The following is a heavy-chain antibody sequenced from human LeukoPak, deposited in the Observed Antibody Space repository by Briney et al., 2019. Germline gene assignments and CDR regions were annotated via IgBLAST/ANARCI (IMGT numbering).Heavy chain of an antibody. CDR3: TREEGGTTVDY. D-gene: IGHD1-1*01. V-gene: IGHV4-38-2*02. CDR1: GYSINSGYF. Sequence: PSETLSLTCTVSGYSINSGYFWGWIRQPPRKGLEWIGSISHSGTTYYNPSLKSRITISRDTSKNQFSLKVSSVTAADAAAYYCTREEGGTTVDYWGQGTLVTVSS. J-gene: IGHJ4*02. CDR2: ISHSGTT.